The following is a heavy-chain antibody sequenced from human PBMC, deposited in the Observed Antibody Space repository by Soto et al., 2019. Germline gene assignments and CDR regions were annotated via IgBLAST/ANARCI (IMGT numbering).Heavy chain of an antibody. V-gene: IGHV1-69*01. CDR2: IIPIFGTA. Sequence: QVQLVQSGAEVKKPGSSVKVSCKASGGTFSSYAISWVRQAPGQGLEWMGGIIPIFGTANYAQKFQGRVTITADESTSTDYMELRSLRSEDTAVYYCARASDDRRPRMVAGFDYWGQGTLVTVSS. CDR1: GGTFSSYA. CDR3: ARASDDRRPRMVAGFDY. J-gene: IGHJ4*02. D-gene: IGHD6-19*01.